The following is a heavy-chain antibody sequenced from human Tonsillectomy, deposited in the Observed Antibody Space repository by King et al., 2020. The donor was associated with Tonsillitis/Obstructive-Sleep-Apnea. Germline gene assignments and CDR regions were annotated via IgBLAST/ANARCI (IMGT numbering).Heavy chain of an antibody. J-gene: IGHJ4*02. D-gene: IGHD2-21*01. Sequence: VQLVESGGGLVQPGGSLRLSCAASGFTFSSYAMSWVRQAPGKGLEWVSAISGSGGRTYCADSVKGRFTIYRDNSKNTLYLQMNSLRAEDTAIYYCAKDWARDVVVIATPYFDYWGQGTLVTVSS. CDR1: GFTFSSYA. CDR3: AKDWARDVVVIATPYFDY. CDR2: ISGSGGRT. V-gene: IGHV3-23*04.